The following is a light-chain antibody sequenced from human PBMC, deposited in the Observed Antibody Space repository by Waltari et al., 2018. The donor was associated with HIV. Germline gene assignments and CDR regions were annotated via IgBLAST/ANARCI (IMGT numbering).Light chain of an antibody. CDR1: QSISSW. V-gene: IGKV1-5*03. CDR2: KAS. Sequence: DIQITQSPSTLSASVGDRVTITCRAMQSISSWLAWYQQKPGKAPKLLIYKASSLESGVPSRFSGSGSGTEFTLTISSLQPDDFATYYCQQYNSYSQTFGQGTKVEIK. J-gene: IGKJ1*01. CDR3: QQYNSYSQT.